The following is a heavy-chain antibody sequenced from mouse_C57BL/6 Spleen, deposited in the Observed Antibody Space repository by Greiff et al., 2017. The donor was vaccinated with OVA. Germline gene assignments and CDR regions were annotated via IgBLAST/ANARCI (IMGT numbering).Heavy chain of an antibody. Sequence: EVKVEESGGGLVQPGGSMKLSCVASGFTFSNYWMNWVRQSPEQGLEWVAQIRLKSDNYATHYAESVKGRFTISRDDSNSSVYLQMNNLRAEGTGIYYFTGYSNWGQGTTRTVSS. V-gene: IGHV6-3*01. CDR3: TGYSN. CDR2: IRLKSDNYAT. D-gene: IGHD2-5*01. J-gene: IGHJ2*01. CDR1: GFTFSNYW.